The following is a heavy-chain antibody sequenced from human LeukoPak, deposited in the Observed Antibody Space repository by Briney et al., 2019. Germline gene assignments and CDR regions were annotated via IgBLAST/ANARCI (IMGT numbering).Heavy chain of an antibody. D-gene: IGHD2-2*01. CDR1: GFSFSGYS. Sequence: GGSLRLSCAASGFSFSGYSINGVRQAPGKGLEWVSSISPSSSYIYYADLVKGRFTISRDNAKNSLYLQMNSLRAEDTAVYYCARGRYCSSMSCYPDYWGQGTLVTVSS. V-gene: IGHV3-21*01. J-gene: IGHJ4*02. CDR2: ISPSSSYI. CDR3: ARGRYCSSMSCYPDY.